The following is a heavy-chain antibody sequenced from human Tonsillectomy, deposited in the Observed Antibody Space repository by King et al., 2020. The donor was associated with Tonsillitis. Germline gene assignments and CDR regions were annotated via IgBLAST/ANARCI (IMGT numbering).Heavy chain of an antibody. J-gene: IGHJ4*02. V-gene: IGHV4-59*01. CDR1: GGSISSYY. Sequence: QLQESGPGLVKPSETLSLTCTVSGGSISSYYWSWIRQPPGKGLEWIGYIYYSGSTNYNPPLKSRVTISVDTSKNQFSLKLGPVTAADTAGYYCARDRSQPCISGTTFFDSWGQGTLVTVSS. D-gene: IGHD1-20*01. CDR3: ARDRSQPCISGTTFFDS. CDR2: IYYSGST.